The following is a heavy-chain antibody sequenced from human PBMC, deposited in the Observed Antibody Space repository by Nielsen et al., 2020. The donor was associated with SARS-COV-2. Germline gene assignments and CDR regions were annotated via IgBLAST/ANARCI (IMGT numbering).Heavy chain of an antibody. D-gene: IGHD7-27*01. Sequence: ASVKVSCKASGYTFTDYYMHWVRQAPGQGLEWMGRISPNSGGTSYAQKFQGRVTMTRDTSITTAYMELSRLRSDDTAVYYCARDPLGPFDYWGQGTLVTVSS. CDR2: ISPNSGGT. CDR3: ARDPLGPFDY. J-gene: IGHJ4*02. V-gene: IGHV1-2*06. CDR1: GYTFTDYY.